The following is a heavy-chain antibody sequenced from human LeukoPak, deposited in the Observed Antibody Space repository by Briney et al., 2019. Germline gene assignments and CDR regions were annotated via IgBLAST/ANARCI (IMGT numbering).Heavy chain of an antibody. J-gene: IGHJ4*02. D-gene: IGHD5-24*01. V-gene: IGHV3-23*01. CDR3: AKVQEMATILPPFHY. CDR1: GFTFRIYA. CDR2: ISGSGGTI. Sequence: PGGSLTLSCAPSGFTFRIYAMSWVRKAPGKALQWVSAISGSGGTIYYADSVRGRLTISRDNSKNTLYLQMNSLRAEDTAVYYCAKVQEMATILPPFHYWGQGTLVTVSS.